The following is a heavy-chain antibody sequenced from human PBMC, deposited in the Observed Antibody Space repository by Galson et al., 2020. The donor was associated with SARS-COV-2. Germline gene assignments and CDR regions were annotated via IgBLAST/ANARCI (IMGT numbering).Heavy chain of an antibody. CDR1: GFTFSGST. CDR2: VRSKPNNYAT. J-gene: IGHJ3*02. CDR3: TGGTYCGGDCYSDAFDI. D-gene: IGHD2-21*02. Sequence: TGGSLGLSCAASGFTFSGSTMHWVRQASGKGLEWVGRVRSKPNNYATAYATSVRGRFTISRDDSKMTAYLQMNSLKTEDTAVYYCTGGTYCGGDCYSDAFDIWGQGTMVTVSS. V-gene: IGHV3-73*01.